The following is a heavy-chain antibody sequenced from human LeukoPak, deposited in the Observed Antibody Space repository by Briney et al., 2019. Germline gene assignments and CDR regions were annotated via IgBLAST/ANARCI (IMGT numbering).Heavy chain of an antibody. Sequence: GGSLRLSCAASGFTLSSYGMHWVRQAPGKGLEWVAVISYDGSNKYYVDSVKGRFTVSRDNSKNTLYLQMNSLRAEDTAVYYCVKTLVLWDNGGWYSLLDYWGQGTQVTVSS. CDR2: ISYDGSNK. CDR1: GFTLSSYG. V-gene: IGHV3-30*18. CDR3: VKTLVLWDNGGWYSLLDY. J-gene: IGHJ4*02. D-gene: IGHD6-19*01.